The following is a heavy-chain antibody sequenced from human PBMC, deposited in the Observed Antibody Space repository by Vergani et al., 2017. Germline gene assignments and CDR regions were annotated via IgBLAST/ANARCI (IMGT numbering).Heavy chain of an antibody. J-gene: IGHJ4*02. CDR3: ARAVSGTRPSYYFDY. D-gene: IGHD2-2*01. CDR1: GGSISSYY. V-gene: IGHV4-59*01. CDR2: IYYSGST. Sequence: QVQLQESGPGLVTPSETLSLTCTVSGGSISSYYWSWIRQPPGKGLEWIGVIYYSGSTNYNPSLKSLVTISVDTSKNQFSLKLSSVTAADAAVYYCARAVSGTRPSYYFDYWDRGTRVSVCS.